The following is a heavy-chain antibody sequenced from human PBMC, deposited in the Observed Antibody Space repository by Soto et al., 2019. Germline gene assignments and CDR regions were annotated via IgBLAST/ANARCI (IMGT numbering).Heavy chain of an antibody. CDR2: INHSGST. V-gene: IGHV4-34*01. Sequence: QVQLQQWGAGLLKPSETLSLTCAVYGGSFSGYYWSWIRQPPGKGLEWIGEINHSGSTNYNPSLKSRVTISVDTSTNQVSLKLSSVTAADTAVYYCARVRYKIAAAGTGFDPWGQGTLVTVSS. D-gene: IGHD6-13*01. CDR1: GGSFSGYY. CDR3: ARVRYKIAAAGTGFDP. J-gene: IGHJ5*02.